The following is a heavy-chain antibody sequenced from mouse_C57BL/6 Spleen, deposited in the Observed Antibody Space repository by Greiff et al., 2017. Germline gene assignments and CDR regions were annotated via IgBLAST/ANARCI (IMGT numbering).Heavy chain of an antibody. CDR1: GYAFSSSW. J-gene: IGHJ2*01. CDR3: ARAAIYYGNSYYCDY. V-gene: IGHV1-82*01. CDR2: LYPGDGDT. Sequence: QVQLQQSGPELVKPGASVKISCKASGYAFSSSWMNWVKQRPGKGLEWIGRLYPGDGDTNYNGKFKGKATLTADKSSSTAYMQLSSLTSEDSAVYFCARAAIYYGNSYYCDYWGQGTTLTVSS. D-gene: IGHD2-1*01.